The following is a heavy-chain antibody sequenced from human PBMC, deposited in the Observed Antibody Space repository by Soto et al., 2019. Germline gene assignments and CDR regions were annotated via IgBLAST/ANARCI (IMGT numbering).Heavy chain of an antibody. J-gene: IGHJ6*02. D-gene: IGHD3-3*01. CDR1: GCSISSSSYY. Sequence: SETLSLTCTVSGCSISSSSYYWVWIRQPPGKGLEWIGSIYYSGSTYYNLSLKSRVTISVDTSKNQFSLKLSSVTAADTAVYYCGRHWGEETILGVVSNDRYCGMPVWGQAPRVPVS. CDR3: GRHWGEETILGVVSNDRYCGMPV. CDR2: IYYSGST. V-gene: IGHV4-39*01.